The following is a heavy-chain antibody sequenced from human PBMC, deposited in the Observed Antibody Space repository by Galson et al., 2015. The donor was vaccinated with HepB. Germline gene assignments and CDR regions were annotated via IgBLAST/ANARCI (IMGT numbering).Heavy chain of an antibody. J-gene: IGHJ6*03. V-gene: IGHV3-33*01. CDR3: ARDPPSVDKVMDV. Sequence: SLRLSCAASGFTFSSYGMHWVRQAPGKGLEWVAVIWYDGSNKYYADSVKGRFTISRDNSKNTLYLQMNSLRAEDTAVYYCARDPPSVDKVMDVWGKGTTVTVSS. CDR2: IWYDGSNK. CDR1: GFTFSSYG. D-gene: IGHD5-12*01.